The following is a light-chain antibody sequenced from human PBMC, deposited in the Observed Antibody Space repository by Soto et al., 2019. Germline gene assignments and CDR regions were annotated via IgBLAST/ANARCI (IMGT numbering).Light chain of an antibody. V-gene: IGKV4-1*01. Sequence: DIVMTQSPDSLAVSLGERATINCKSSQRVLYSSSNKNYLAWYQQKPGQPPKLLIYWASTRDSGVPDRFSGSGSGTDFTLTISSLQAEEVAVYYCQQYCSSPWTFGQGTKVEIK. CDR3: QQYCSSPWT. CDR2: WAS. J-gene: IGKJ1*01. CDR1: QRVLYSSSNKNY.